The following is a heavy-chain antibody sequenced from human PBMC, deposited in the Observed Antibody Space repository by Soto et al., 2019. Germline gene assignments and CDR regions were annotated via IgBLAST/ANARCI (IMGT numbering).Heavy chain of an antibody. D-gene: IGHD1-1*01. CDR2: ISYEGSNT. V-gene: IGHV3-30*03. CDR1: GFSFNTYG. CDR3: ARVTPGNNLYYFYGMDV. J-gene: IGHJ6*02. Sequence: QVQLVESGGGVVQPGRSLRLSCVASGFSFNTYGIHWVRQSPGKGLEWVALISYEGSNTYYADSVKGRFTISRDNYKNTLYLQMNSLRVDDTGVYYCARVTPGNNLYYFYGMDVWGQGTSVTVSS.